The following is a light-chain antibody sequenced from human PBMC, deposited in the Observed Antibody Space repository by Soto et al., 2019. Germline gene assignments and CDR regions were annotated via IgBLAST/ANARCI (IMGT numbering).Light chain of an antibody. Sequence: DIQMTQSPSTLSASVGDRVTITCRASQSISSWLAWYQQKPGEAPKLLIYKASSLESGVPSRFSGSGSGTDFTLTISSLQPEDFATYYCQQLWTYPLTFGGGTKVDIK. CDR1: QSISSW. V-gene: IGKV1-5*03. CDR2: KAS. CDR3: QQLWTYPLT. J-gene: IGKJ4*01.